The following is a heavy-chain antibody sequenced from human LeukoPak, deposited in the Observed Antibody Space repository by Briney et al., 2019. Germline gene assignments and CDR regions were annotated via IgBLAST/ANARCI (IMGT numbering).Heavy chain of an antibody. D-gene: IGHD3-16*01. CDR3: ARGEYVLWFDP. Sequence: TGGSLRLSCAASGFTFSSYEMNWVRQAPGKGLEWVANIKQDGSEKYYVDSVKGRFTISRDNAKNSLYLQMNSLRAEDTAVYYCARGEYVLWFDPWGQGTLVTVSS. J-gene: IGHJ5*02. CDR1: GFTFSSYE. V-gene: IGHV3-7*01. CDR2: IKQDGSEK.